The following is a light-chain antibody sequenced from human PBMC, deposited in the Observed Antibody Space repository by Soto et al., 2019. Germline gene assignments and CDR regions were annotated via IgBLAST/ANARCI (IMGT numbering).Light chain of an antibody. V-gene: IGKV3-20*01. CDR1: QSVSSSD. Sequence: EIVLTQSPGTLSLSPGERATLSCRASQSVSSSDLAWYQRKPGQAPRLLIYDASRRATGIQDTFSGSGYGTAFTLTISRLEHEDFAVYYCQQYGNSPLTFGGGTMVDI. CDR2: DAS. CDR3: QQYGNSPLT. J-gene: IGKJ4*01.